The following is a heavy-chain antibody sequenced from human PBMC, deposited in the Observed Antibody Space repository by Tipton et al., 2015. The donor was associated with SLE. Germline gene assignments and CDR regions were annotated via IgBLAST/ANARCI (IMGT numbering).Heavy chain of an antibody. D-gene: IGHD3-16*01. CDR1: GGSISSYY. Sequence: TLSLTCTVSGGSISSYYWSWIRQPPGTGLEWIGYIYYSGSTNYNPSLKSRVTISVDTSKNQFSLKLSSVTAADTAVYYCARVHPWGLFDYWGQGTLVTVSS. CDR3: ARVHPWGLFDY. J-gene: IGHJ4*02. V-gene: IGHV4-59*01. CDR2: IYYSGST.